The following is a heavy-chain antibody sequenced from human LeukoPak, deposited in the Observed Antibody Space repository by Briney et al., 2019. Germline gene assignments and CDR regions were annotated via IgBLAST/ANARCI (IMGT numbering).Heavy chain of an antibody. CDR2: IIPIFGTA. J-gene: IGHJ4*02. V-gene: IGHV1-69*13. CDR3: ARAYPVGFCSSTSCYGDY. CDR1: GGTFSSYA. D-gene: IGHD2-2*01. Sequence: ASVKVSCKASGGTFSSYAISWVRQAPGQGLEWMGGIIPIFGTANYAQKFQGRVTITADESTSTAYMELSSLRSEDTAVYYCARAYPVGFCSSTSCYGDYWGQGTLVTVSS.